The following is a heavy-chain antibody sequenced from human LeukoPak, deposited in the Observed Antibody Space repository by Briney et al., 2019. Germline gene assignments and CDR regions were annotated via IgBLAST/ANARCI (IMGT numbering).Heavy chain of an antibody. J-gene: IGHJ3*02. V-gene: IGHV3-9*01. CDR1: GFTFSSYA. CDR2: ISWNSGSI. CDR3: TSLPLMIVVAGDAFDI. Sequence: GGSLRLSCAASGFTFSSYAMHWVRQAPGKGLEWVSGISWNSGSIGYADSVKGRFTISRDNAKNSLYLQMNSLRAEDTAVYYCTSLPLMIVVAGDAFDIWGQGTMVTVSS. D-gene: IGHD3-22*01.